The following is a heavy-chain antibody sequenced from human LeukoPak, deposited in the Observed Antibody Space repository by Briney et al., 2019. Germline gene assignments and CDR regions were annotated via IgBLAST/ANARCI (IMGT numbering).Heavy chain of an antibody. Sequence: PSGTLSLTCAVSGGSISSSNWWSWVRQPPGKGLEWIGEIYHSGSTNYNPSLKSRVTISVDKSKNQFSLRLSSVTAADTAVYYCARDGIYCGGDCYQDAFDIWGQGTMVTVSS. CDR2: IYHSGST. CDR3: ARDGIYCGGDCYQDAFDI. CDR1: GGSISSSNW. V-gene: IGHV4-4*02. J-gene: IGHJ3*02. D-gene: IGHD2-21*02.